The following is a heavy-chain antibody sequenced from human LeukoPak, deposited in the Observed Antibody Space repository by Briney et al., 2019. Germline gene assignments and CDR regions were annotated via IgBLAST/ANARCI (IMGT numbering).Heavy chain of an antibody. CDR2: IYHSGST. V-gene: IGHV4-38-2*02. CDR1: GYSISSGYY. CDR3: ARHWYSSSWYFSDYYYGMDV. D-gene: IGHD6-13*01. Sequence: SETLSLTCTVSGYSISSGYYWGWIRQPPGKGLEWIGSIYHSGSTYYNPSLKSRVTISVDTSKNQFSLKLSSVTAADTAVYYCARHWYSSSWYFSDYYYGMDVWGQGTTVTVSS. J-gene: IGHJ6*02.